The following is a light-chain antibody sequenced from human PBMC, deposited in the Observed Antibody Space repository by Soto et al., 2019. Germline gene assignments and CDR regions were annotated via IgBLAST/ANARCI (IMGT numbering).Light chain of an antibody. V-gene: IGLV2-11*01. J-gene: IGLJ3*02. CDR1: SGDVGGYNF. CDR3: CSYGGSYTWV. Sequence: QSALTQPRSVSGSPGQSVTISCTGASGDVGGYNFVSWYQQHPGKAPTLMIFDVSQRPSWVPDRFSGSKSGNTASLTISGLQAEDEADYYCCSYGGSYTWVFGGGTQLTVL. CDR2: DVS.